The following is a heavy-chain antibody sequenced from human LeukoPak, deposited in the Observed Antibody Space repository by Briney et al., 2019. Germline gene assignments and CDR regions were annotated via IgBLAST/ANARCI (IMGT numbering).Heavy chain of an antibody. D-gene: IGHD3-22*01. CDR1: GFTFSSYW. V-gene: IGHV3-7*01. CDR2: IEQDGSEK. CDR3: ARDGYYDSSGYGGTDY. J-gene: IGHJ4*02. Sequence: GGSLRLSCAASGFTFSSYWMSWVRQAPGKGLEWVANIEQDGSEKYYVDSVKGRFTISRENAKNSLYLQMNSLRAEDTAVYYCARDGYYDSSGYGGTDYWGQGTLVTVSS.